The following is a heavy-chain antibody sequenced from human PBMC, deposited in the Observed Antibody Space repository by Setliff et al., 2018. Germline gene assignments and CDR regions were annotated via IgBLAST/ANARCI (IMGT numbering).Heavy chain of an antibody. CDR2: VHYSGST. V-gene: IGHV4-59*01. CDR1: GGFFTGFY. Sequence: SETLSLTCSVSGGFFTGFYWSWLRQSPGKGPEWIGYVHYSGSTLYTPSLKSRVTISLDTSKNQINLSLSSLTAADTAVYYCARHRGASFDSWGQGVLVT. J-gene: IGHJ4*02. D-gene: IGHD3-10*01. CDR3: ARHRGASFDS.